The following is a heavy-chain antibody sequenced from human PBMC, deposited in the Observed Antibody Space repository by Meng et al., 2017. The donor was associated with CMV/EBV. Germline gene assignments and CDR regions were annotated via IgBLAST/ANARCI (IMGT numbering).Heavy chain of an antibody. Sequence: KQWGGVLLKPSETLSLTCAVNGGSSSGYYWTWIRQPPGKGLEWIGEINHSGSTNYNPSLKSRVTISVDTSKNQFSLKLSSVTAADTAVYYCARGGNWFDPWGQGTLVTVSS. CDR2: INHSGST. J-gene: IGHJ5*02. CDR1: GGSSSGYY. V-gene: IGHV4-34*01. CDR3: ARGGNWFDP.